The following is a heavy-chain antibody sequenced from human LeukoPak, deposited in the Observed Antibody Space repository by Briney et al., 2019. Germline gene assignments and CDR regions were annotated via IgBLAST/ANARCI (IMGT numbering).Heavy chain of an antibody. CDR3: ARTMVRGVIITKRHNWFDP. D-gene: IGHD3-10*01. CDR2: INHSGST. CDR1: GGSLSGYY. V-gene: IGHV4-34*01. J-gene: IGHJ5*02. Sequence: SETLSLTCAVYGGSLSGYYWSWVRHHPGNGLEWIGEINHSGSTNYNPSLNSRVTISVDTSKNQFSLKLSSVTAADTAVYYCARTMVRGVIITKRHNWFDPWGQGTLVTVSS.